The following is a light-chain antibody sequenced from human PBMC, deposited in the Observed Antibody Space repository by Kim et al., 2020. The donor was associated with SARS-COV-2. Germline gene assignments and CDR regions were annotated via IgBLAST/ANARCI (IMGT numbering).Light chain of an antibody. CDR1: QSVAKNY. J-gene: IGKJ4*01. Sequence: EIVLTQSPATLSLSPGERATLSCRASQSVAKNYLAWYQQRPGLAPRLLIYSASSRATGIPDRFSGSGSGTDFTLTINRLEPEDFAVYYCQQHAYSPLTFGGGTKVDIK. V-gene: IGKV3D-20*01. CDR2: SAS. CDR3: QQHAYSPLT.